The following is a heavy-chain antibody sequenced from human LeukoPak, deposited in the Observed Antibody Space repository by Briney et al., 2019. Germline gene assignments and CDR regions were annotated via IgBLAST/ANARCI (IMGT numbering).Heavy chain of an antibody. V-gene: IGHV4-30-2*01. D-gene: IGHD2-15*01. J-gene: IGHJ6*02. CDR2: IYHSGST. CDR1: GVSISSGGYS. CDR3: ARACSGGSCYPYYYYGMDV. Sequence: SETLSLTCAVSGVSISSGGYSWSWIRQPPGKGLEWIGYIYHSGSTYYNPSLKSRVTISVDRSKNQFSLKLSSVTAADTAVYYCARACSGGSCYPYYYYGMDVWGQGTTVTVSS.